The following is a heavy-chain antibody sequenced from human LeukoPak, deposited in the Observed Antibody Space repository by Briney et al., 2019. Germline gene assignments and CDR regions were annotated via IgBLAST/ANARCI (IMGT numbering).Heavy chain of an antibody. Sequence: GGSLRLSCAASGFTFSSYEMSWVRQAPGKGLEWVSVISGGGGETFYADSVKGRFTISRDNSKNTLYLQMNSLRVEDTAVYYCAKGRTLVGGSTRSYDYWGQGTLVTVSS. J-gene: IGHJ4*02. CDR3: AKGRTLVGGSTRSYDY. CDR1: GFTFSSYE. D-gene: IGHD1-26*01. CDR2: ISGGGGET. V-gene: IGHV3-23*01.